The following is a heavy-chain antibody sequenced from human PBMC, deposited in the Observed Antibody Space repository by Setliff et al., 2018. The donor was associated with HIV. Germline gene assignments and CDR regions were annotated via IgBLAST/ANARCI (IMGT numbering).Heavy chain of an antibody. V-gene: IGHV3-21*01. D-gene: IGHD3-3*01. Sequence: PGGSLRLSCAASGFTFSSYSMNWVRQAPGKGLEWVSSISSSSSYIYYADSVKGRFTISRDNAKNSLYPQMNSLRAEDTAVYYCARWLTYYNFWSGYYGSGSAFDIWGQGTMVTVSS. CDR1: GFTFSSYS. CDR2: ISSSSSYI. CDR3: ARWLTYYNFWSGYYGSGSAFDI. J-gene: IGHJ3*02.